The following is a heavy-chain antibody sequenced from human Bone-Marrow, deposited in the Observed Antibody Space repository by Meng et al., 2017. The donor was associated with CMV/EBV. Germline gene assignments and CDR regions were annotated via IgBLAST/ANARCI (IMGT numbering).Heavy chain of an antibody. CDR1: GFTFSSYW. V-gene: IGHV3-74*03. D-gene: IGHD1-1*01. Sequence: GESLKISCAASGFTFSSYWMHWVRQAPGKGLVWVSRINSDGSTTTYADSVKGRFTMSRDNSKNTLYLQMNSLRAEDTAVYYCARDLTKYYGMDVWGQGTTVTVSS. J-gene: IGHJ6*02. CDR3: ARDLTKYYGMDV. CDR2: INSDGSTT.